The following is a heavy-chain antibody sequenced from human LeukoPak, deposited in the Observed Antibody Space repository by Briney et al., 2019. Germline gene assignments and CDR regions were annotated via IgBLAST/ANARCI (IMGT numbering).Heavy chain of an antibody. V-gene: IGHV4-34*01. CDR2: INHSGST. CDR3: ARDPTTVITLPYYFDD. Sequence: SETLSLTCAVSGGSFIGYHWNWIRQPPGKGLEWIGEINHSGSTNYNPSLKSRVTISVDTSKKQFSLTLRSLTAADTAVYYCARDPTTVITLPYYFDDWGQGILVTISS. D-gene: IGHD4-23*01. CDR1: GGSFIGYH. J-gene: IGHJ4*02.